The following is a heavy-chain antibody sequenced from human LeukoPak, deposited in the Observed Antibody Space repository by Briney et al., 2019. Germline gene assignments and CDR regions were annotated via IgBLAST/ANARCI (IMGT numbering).Heavy chain of an antibody. CDR3: AKRDTSGSYYFDY. D-gene: IGHD3-22*01. Sequence: GGSLRLSCAASGFTFSSYEMNWVRQAPGKGLEWVSYISSSGSTIYYADSVKGRFTISRDNSKNTLYLQMNSLRAEDTAVYLCAKRDTSGSYYFDYWGQGTLVTVSS. CDR1: GFTFSSYE. J-gene: IGHJ4*02. CDR2: ISSSGSTI. V-gene: IGHV3-48*03.